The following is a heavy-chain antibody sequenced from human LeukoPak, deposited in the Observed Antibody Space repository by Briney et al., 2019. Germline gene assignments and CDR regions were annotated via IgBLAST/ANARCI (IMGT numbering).Heavy chain of an antibody. CDR2: IYYSGST. D-gene: IGHD1-1*01. V-gene: IGHV4-28*01. J-gene: IGHJ4*02. Sequence: SETLSLTCAVSGYSISSSNWWGWIRQPPGKGLEWIGYIYYSGSTYYNPSLKSRVTMSVDTSKNQFSLKLSSVTAVDTATYFCARIASGTNFDYWGQGTLVTVSS. CDR3: ARIASGTNFDY. CDR1: GYSISSSNW.